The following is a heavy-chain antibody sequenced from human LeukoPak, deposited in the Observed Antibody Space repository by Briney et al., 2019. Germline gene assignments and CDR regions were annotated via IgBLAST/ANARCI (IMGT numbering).Heavy chain of an antibody. Sequence: SETLSLTCTVSGGSIGSNNYYWGWIRQPPGKGLEWIGSIYYSGYTYYNPSLKSRVTISVDTSKNQFSLKLSSVTAADTAVYYCATSNRSGSRGPDYFDCWGQGTLVAVSS. V-gene: IGHV4-39*07. J-gene: IGHJ4*02. D-gene: IGHD3-10*01. CDR3: ATSNRSGSRGPDYFDC. CDR2: IYYSGYT. CDR1: GGSIGSNNYY.